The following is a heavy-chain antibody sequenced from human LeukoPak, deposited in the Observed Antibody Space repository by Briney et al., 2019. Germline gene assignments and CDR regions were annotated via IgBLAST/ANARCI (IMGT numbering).Heavy chain of an antibody. CDR3: ARDHYEFWSGYSYNWFDP. D-gene: IGHD3-3*01. Sequence: KSSETLSLTCTVSGGSISSYYWSWIRQPPGKGLEWIGYIYYSGSTNYNPSLKSRVTISVDTSKNQFSLKLSSVTAADTAVYYCARDHYEFWSGYSYNWFDPWGQGTLVTVSS. CDR1: GGSISSYY. J-gene: IGHJ5*02. CDR2: IYYSGST. V-gene: IGHV4-59*01.